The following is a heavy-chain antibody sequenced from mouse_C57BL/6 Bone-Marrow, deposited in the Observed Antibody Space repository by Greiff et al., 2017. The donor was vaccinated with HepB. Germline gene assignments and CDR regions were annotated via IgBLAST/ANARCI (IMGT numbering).Heavy chain of an antibody. Sequence: QVQLKESGAELARPGASVKLSCKASGYTFTSYGISWVKQRTGQGLEWIGEINPRSGNTYYNEKFKGKATLTADKSSSTAYMELRSLTSEDSAVYYCARWDYSNYDWYFDVWGTGTTVTVSS. CDR1: GYTFTSYG. V-gene: IGHV1-81*01. CDR3: ARWDYSNYDWYFDV. CDR2: INPRSGNT. J-gene: IGHJ1*03. D-gene: IGHD2-5*01.